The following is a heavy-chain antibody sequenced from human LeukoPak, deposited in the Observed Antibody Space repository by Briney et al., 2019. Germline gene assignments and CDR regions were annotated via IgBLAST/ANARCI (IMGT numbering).Heavy chain of an antibody. J-gene: IGHJ4*02. D-gene: IGHD6-19*01. CDR2: INHSGST. CDR3: ARGRPGYSSGWYGYYFDY. CDR1: GGSFSGYY. Sequence: SETLSLTCAVYGGSFSGYYWSWIRQPPGKGLEWIGEINHSGSTNYNPSLKSRVTISVDTSKNQFSLKLSFVTAADTAVYYCARGRPGYSSGWYGYYFDYWGQGTLVTVSS. V-gene: IGHV4-34*01.